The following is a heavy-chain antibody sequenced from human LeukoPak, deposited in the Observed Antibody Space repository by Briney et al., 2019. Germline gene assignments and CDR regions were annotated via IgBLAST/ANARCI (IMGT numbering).Heavy chain of an antibody. CDR3: AKEEPGIAVAGYDY. CDR2: ISSSSSYI. J-gene: IGHJ4*02. Sequence: GGSLRLSCAASGFTFSSYSMNWVRQAPGKGLEWVSSISSSSSYIYYADSVKGRFTISRGNSKNTLYLQMNSLRAEDTAVYYCAKEEPGIAVAGYDYWGQGTLVTVSS. D-gene: IGHD6-19*01. CDR1: GFTFSSYS. V-gene: IGHV3-21*04.